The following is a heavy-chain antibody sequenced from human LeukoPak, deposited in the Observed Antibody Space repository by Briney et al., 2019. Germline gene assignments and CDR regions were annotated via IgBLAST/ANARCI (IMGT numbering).Heavy chain of an antibody. CDR3: ARSAYGDYEGHDALDM. CDR2: IWNDGSRK. CDR1: ESTLSIHG. V-gene: IGHV3-33*01. Sequence: GGSLRLSCAASESTLSIHGMHWVRQAPGKGLEWVAVIWNDGSRKYYSDSVKGRVAISREDSNSTLYLQMNSLSAEDTAVYYCARSAYGDYEGHDALDMWGQGTMVTVSS. J-gene: IGHJ3*02. D-gene: IGHD4-17*01.